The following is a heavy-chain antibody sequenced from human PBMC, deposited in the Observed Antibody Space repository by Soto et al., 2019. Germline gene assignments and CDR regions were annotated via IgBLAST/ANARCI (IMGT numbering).Heavy chain of an antibody. CDR3: ASLATGYSSSWYDYYYYGMDV. V-gene: IGHV1-3*01. CDR1: GYTLTSYA. CDR2: INAGNGNT. D-gene: IGHD6-13*01. Sequence: ASVKVSCKASGYTLTSYAMHWVRQAPGQRLEWMGWINAGNGNTKYLQKFQGRVTITRDTSASTAYMELSSLRSEDTAVYYCASLATGYSSSWYDYYYYGMDVWGQGTTVTVSS. J-gene: IGHJ6*02.